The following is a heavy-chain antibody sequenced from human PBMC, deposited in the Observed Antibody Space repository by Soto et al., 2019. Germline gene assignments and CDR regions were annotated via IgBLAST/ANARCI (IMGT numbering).Heavy chain of an antibody. V-gene: IGHV3-23*01. CDR1: GFTFSSYE. D-gene: IGHD3-22*01. CDR2: ISGNGGTT. Sequence: SLRLSCAASGFTFSSYEMDWVRQAPGKGLEWVSIISGNGGTTYYADSVKGRFTISRDNSKNTLYLQMNSLRAEDTAVYYCAKDYSDSSVYYPFDYWGQGTLVTVSS. CDR3: AKDYSDSSVYYPFDY. J-gene: IGHJ4*02.